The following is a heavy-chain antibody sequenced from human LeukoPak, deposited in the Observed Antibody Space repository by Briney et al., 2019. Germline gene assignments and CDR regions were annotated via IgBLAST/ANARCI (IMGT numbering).Heavy chain of an antibody. Sequence: SETLSLTCTVSGGAISNYYWSWIRQPPGKGLEWMGYIYYSGSTNYNPSLKSRVTISVDTSKNQFSLKLSSVTAADTAVHYCARKKFIAAGGFDPWGQGALLTVSS. V-gene: IGHV4-59*01. D-gene: IGHD6-6*01. CDR3: ARKKFIAAGGFDP. CDR1: GGAISNYY. CDR2: IYYSGST. J-gene: IGHJ5*02.